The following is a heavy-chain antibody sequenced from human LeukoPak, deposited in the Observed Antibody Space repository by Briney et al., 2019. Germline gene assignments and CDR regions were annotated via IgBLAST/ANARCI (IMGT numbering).Heavy chain of an antibody. V-gene: IGHV3-23*01. D-gene: IGHD6-13*01. Sequence: GGSLRLSCASSGFTFSSYVMTWVRQAPGKGLEWVSGISGTGDSTYYADSVKGRFTISRDNSKNTAYLQMNSLRVEDTAVYYCAKGSSAVGGGLHADYWGQGTLVTVSS. J-gene: IGHJ4*02. CDR3: AKGSSAVGGGLHADY. CDR2: ISGTGDST. CDR1: GFTFSSYV.